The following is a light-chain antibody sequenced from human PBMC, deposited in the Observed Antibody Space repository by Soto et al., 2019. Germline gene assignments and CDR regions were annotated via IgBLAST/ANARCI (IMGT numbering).Light chain of an antibody. CDR2: SAS. Sequence: DIQMTQSPSSLSASVGDRVTVTCRAGQYISRYLNWYQQKPGKAPKLLIYSASSLQTGVPSRFSGSGSGTDFTLTISSLQPEDFATYSCQQTYRVPLTFGGGTKVDIK. CDR3: QQTYRVPLT. CDR1: QYISRY. V-gene: IGKV1-39*01. J-gene: IGKJ4*01.